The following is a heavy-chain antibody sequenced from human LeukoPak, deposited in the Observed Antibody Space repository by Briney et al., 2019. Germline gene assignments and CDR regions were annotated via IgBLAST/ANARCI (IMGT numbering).Heavy chain of an antibody. D-gene: IGHD3-22*01. V-gene: IGHV4-38-2*02. Sequence: PSKTLSLTCTVSGYSISSGYYWGWIRQPPGKGLEWIGSIYHSGSTYHNPSLKSRVTISVDTSKNQFSLKLSSVTAADTAVYYCARENSSGLSRVDYWGQGTLVTVSS. CDR3: ARENSSGLSRVDY. CDR2: IYHSGST. CDR1: GYSISSGYY. J-gene: IGHJ4*02.